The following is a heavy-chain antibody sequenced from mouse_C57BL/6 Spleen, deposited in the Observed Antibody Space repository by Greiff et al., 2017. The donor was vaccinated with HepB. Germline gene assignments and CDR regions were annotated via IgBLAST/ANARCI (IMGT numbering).Heavy chain of an antibody. V-gene: IGHV1-62-2*01. CDR3: ARHETYDGYLYAMDY. J-gene: IGHJ4*01. D-gene: IGHD2-3*01. CDR1: GYTFTEYT. Sequence: LEESGAELVKPGASVKLSCKASGYTFTEYTIHWVKQRSGQGLEWIGWFYPGSGSIKYNEKFKDKATLTADKSSSTVYMELSRLTSEDSAVYFCARHETYDGYLYAMDYWGQGTSVTVSS. CDR2: FYPGSGSI.